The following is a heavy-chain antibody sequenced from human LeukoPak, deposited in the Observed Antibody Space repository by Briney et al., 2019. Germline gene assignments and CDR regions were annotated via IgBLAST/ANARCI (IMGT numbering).Heavy chain of an antibody. V-gene: IGHV1-18*01. Sequence: ASVKVSCKXSGYTFTSDGISWVRQAPGQGLEWMGRISAYNGNTNYAQKLQGRVTMTTDTSTSTAYMELRSLRSDDTAVYYCARGPSRGPIFGVVILYYFDYWGQGTLVTVSS. CDR1: GYTFTSDG. CDR3: ARGPSRGPIFGVVILYYFDY. D-gene: IGHD3-3*01. J-gene: IGHJ4*02. CDR2: ISAYNGNT.